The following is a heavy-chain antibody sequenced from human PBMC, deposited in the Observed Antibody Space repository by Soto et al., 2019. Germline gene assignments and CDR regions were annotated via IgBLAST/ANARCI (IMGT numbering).Heavy chain of an antibody. D-gene: IGHD5-18*01. CDR1: GASISGHF. CDR2: IYDSGR. J-gene: IGHJ4*02. V-gene: IGHV4-59*08. Sequence: PSETLSLTCTVSGASISGHFWSWIRQSPGKGLEWIAYIYDSGRSYNPSLRGRVTISVDTSKNQFSLKLSSVTAADTAVYYCARGYGRNFDYWGQGTLVTVSS. CDR3: ARGYGRNFDY.